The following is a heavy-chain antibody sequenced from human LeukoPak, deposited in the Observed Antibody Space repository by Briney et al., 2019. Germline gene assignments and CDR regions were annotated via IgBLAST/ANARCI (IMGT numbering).Heavy chain of an antibody. CDR1: NGSISSYY. CDR3: ARDNPVDSGYDLGGGRWFDP. J-gene: IGHJ5*02. CDR2: IYYSGST. Sequence: PSETLSLTCTVSNGSISSYYWSWIRQPPGKGLEWIGYIYYSGSTNYNPSLKSRVTISVDTSKNQFSLRLSSVTAADAAVYYCARDNPVDSGYDLGGGRWFDPWGQGTLVTVSS. D-gene: IGHD5-12*01. V-gene: IGHV4-59*01.